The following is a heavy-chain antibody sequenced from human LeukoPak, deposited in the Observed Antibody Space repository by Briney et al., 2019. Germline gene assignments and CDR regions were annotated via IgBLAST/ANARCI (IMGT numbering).Heavy chain of an antibody. V-gene: IGHV3-74*01. CDR2: INSDGSST. J-gene: IGHJ4*02. Sequence: GGSRRLSCAASGFTFSSYWMHWVRQAPGKGLVWVSRINSDGSSTNYADSVKGRFTISRDNAKNTLHLQMNSLRAEDTAVYYCARGARGSGTASDYWGQGTLVTVSS. D-gene: IGHD3-10*01. CDR3: ARGARGSGTASDY. CDR1: GFTFSSYW.